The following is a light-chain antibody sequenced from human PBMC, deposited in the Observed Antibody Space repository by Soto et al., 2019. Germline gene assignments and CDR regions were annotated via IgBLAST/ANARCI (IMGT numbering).Light chain of an antibody. V-gene: IGKV1-5*01. CDR3: QQYNSYST. CDR1: QSVSIW. Sequence: DLQMTQSPSTLSASVGDRVTITCRGSQSVSIWLAWYQQKPGKAPKLLIYDASSLESGVPSRFSGSGSGTEFTLTISSLQPDDFATYYCQQYNSYSTFGQGTRVEIK. CDR2: DAS. J-gene: IGKJ2*01.